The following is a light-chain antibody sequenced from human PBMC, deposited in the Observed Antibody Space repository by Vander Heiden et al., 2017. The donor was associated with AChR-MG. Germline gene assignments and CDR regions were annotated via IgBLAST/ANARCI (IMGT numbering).Light chain of an antibody. CDR1: QGVGDY. Sequence: AIRITQSPSSLSASAGDRVTITCRASQGVGDYLAWYQQKSGEAPKLLIYAASTLRSGVPSRFSGGGSGTDFTLTINRLQSEDFATYYCLQYVTYPRTFGQGTKVEVK. CDR3: LQYVTYPRT. J-gene: IGKJ1*01. CDR2: AAS. V-gene: IGKV1-8*01.